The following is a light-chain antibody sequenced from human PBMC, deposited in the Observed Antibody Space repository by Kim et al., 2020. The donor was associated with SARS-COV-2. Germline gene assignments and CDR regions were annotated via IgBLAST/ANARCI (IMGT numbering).Light chain of an antibody. V-gene: IGLV1-44*01. CDR3: ATWDVSLNGWV. Sequence: ELTQPPSTSGTPGQRVTISCSGSSSNVGLHFVNWYQQLPGTAPKVLIYNDYQRPSGVPDRFSGSRSGTSASLAISGLQSEDEADYYCATWDVSLNGWVFGGGTKLTVL. CDR1: SSNVGLHF. CDR2: NDY. J-gene: IGLJ3*02.